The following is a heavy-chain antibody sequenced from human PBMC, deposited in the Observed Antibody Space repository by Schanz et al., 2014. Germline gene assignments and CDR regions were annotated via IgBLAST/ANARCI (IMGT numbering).Heavy chain of an antibody. D-gene: IGHD2-2*01. V-gene: IGHV1-18*01. Sequence: QVQLVQSGAEVKKPGASVKVSCKASGYTFNTYGLNWVRQAPGQGLEWMGWISAYTNNTNYAQKVQGRVTMTTDTSPGTAYMELRSLRSDDTAVYYCARDRRRYCSTASCLHDNWFDPWGQGTLVIVSS. CDR2: ISAYTNNT. J-gene: IGHJ5*02. CDR1: GYTFNTYG. CDR3: ARDRRRYCSTASCLHDNWFDP.